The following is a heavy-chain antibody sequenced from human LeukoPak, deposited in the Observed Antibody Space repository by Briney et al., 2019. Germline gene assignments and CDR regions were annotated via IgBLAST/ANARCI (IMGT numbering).Heavy chain of an antibody. Sequence: GGSLRLSCAASGFTFSSYWMSWVRQAPGKGLEWVANIKQDGSEKYYVDSVKGRFTISRDNAKNSLYLQMNSLRAEDTAVYYCARDKSRYYDILTGPYYYYGMDVWGQGTTVTVSS. V-gene: IGHV3-7*01. D-gene: IGHD3-9*01. CDR1: GFTFSSYW. CDR2: IKQDGSEK. CDR3: ARDKSRYYDILTGPYYYYGMDV. J-gene: IGHJ6*02.